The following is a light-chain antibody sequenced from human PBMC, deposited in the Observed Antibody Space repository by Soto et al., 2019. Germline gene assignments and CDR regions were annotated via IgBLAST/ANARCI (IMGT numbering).Light chain of an antibody. CDR2: QVS. J-gene: IGKJ1*01. V-gene: IGKV2-24*01. Sequence: DVVLTQTPLSSPVTLGQPASISCRSSQSLVHGDGNTYLSWFQQRPGQPPRLLIYQVSNRFSGVPDRFSGSGAGTDFTLKISRVEAEDVAVYYCVQFAHFPQTFGQGTKVEIK. CDR1: QSLVHGDGNTY. CDR3: VQFAHFPQT.